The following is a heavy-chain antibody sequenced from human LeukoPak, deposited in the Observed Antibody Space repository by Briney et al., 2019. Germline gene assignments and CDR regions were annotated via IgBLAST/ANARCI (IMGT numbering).Heavy chain of an antibody. CDR1: GFTFSGYS. Sequence: GGSLRLSCVASGFTFSGYSMNWVRQAPGKGLEWVSSISGSGGSTYYADSVKGRFTISRDNSKSILYLQMDSLRAEDTAVYYCARSTSIGYYYWGQGTLVTVSS. V-gene: IGHV3-23*01. J-gene: IGHJ4*02. D-gene: IGHD3-22*01. CDR2: ISGSGGST. CDR3: ARSTSIGYYY.